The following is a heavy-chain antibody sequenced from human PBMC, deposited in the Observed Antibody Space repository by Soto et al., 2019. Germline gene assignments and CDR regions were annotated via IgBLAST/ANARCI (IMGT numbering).Heavy chain of an antibody. Sequence: QVQLQQWGAGLLKPSETLSLTCAVYGGSFSGYYWSWIRQPPGKGLEWIGEINHSGSTNYNPSLKSRVTISVHTSKNQFSLKLSSVTAADTAVYYCARGPYIAVVPAAMSSEYPDFDYWGQGTLVTVSS. D-gene: IGHD2-2*01. V-gene: IGHV4-34*01. CDR2: INHSGST. CDR3: ARGPYIAVVPAAMSSEYPDFDY. J-gene: IGHJ4*02. CDR1: GGSFSGYY.